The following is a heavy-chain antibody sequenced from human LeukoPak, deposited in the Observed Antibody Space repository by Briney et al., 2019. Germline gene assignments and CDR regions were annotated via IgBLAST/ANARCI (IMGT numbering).Heavy chain of an antibody. CDR2: IYYSGST. CDR1: GGSINTYY. Sequence: SETLSLTCTVSGGSINTYYWSWIRQPPGKGLEWIGYIYYSGSTSYNPSLKSRVTISVDTSKNQFSLKLRSVTAADTAVYYCARVTGYMIEDYFDYWGQGILVTVSS. D-gene: IGHD3-9*01. CDR3: ARVTGYMIEDYFDY. J-gene: IGHJ4*02. V-gene: IGHV4-59*01.